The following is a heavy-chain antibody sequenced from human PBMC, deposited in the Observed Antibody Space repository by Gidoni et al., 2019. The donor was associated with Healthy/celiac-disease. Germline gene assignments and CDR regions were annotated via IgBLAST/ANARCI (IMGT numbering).Heavy chain of an antibody. CDR2: IYSGGST. D-gene: IGHD3-3*01. CDR3: ARAKGDYDFWSGYSQYYYYYYMDV. Sequence: EVQLVETGGGLIQPGGSLRLSCAASGFTVSRNYMRWVRQAPGKGLEWVSVIYSGGSTYYADSVKGRFTISRDNSKNTLYLQMNSLRAEDTAVYYCARAKGDYDFWSGYSQYYYYYYMDVWGKGTTVTVSS. J-gene: IGHJ6*03. V-gene: IGHV3-53*02. CDR1: GFTVSRNY.